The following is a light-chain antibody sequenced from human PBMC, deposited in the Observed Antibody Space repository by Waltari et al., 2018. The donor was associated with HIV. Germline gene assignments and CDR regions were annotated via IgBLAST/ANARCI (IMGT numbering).Light chain of an antibody. J-gene: IGLJ1*01. V-gene: IGLV1-36*01. CDR3: AAWDDYLNGYV. CDR2: YDD. CDR1: SCTLGNDA. Sequence: SVLPHPPSLSEAPLPRVTISCSGRSCTLGNDAANWYQQVPGKAPKLLIYYDDLLSSGVSDRFSGSKSGTSASLAIRGLQSEDEAEYYCAAWDDYLNGYVFGSGTKVTVL.